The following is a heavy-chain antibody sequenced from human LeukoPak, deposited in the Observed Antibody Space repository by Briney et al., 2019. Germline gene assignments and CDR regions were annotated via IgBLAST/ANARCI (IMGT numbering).Heavy chain of an antibody. CDR3: ARIRPVITMVRGVTRYYYYMDV. CDR2: IDWDDDK. J-gene: IGHJ6*03. D-gene: IGHD3-10*01. Sequence: SGPALVKPTQTLTLTCTFSGFSLSTSGMCVSWIRQPPGKALEWLARIDWDDDKYYSTSLKTRLTISKDTSKNQVVLTMTNMDPVDTATYYCARIRPVITMVRGVTRYYYYMDVWGKGTTVTISS. CDR1: GFSLSTSGMC. V-gene: IGHV2-70*11.